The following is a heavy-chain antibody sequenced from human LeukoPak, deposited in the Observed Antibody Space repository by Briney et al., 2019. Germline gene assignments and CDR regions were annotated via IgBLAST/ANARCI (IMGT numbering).Heavy chain of an antibody. CDR1: GGSFSGYY. CDR3: ARLVCGGGSCPAEFDY. Sequence: SETLSLTCAVYGGSFSGYYWSWIRQPPGKGLEWIGSIYYSGSTYYNPSLNSRVTIFIDMSKNQFSLKLSSVTATDTAVYYCARLVCGGGSCPAEFDYWGQGTLVTVSS. CDR2: IYYSGST. J-gene: IGHJ4*02. D-gene: IGHD2-15*01. V-gene: IGHV4-34*01.